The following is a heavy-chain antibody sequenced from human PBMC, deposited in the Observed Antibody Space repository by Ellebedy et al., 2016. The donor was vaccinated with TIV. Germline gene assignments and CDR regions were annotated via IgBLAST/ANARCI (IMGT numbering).Heavy chain of an antibody. Sequence: SETLSLTXAVYGGSFSGYYWSWIRQPPGKGLEWIGEINHSGSTNYNPSLKSRVTISVDTSKNQFSLKLSSVTAADTAVYYCARAVTTPFDYWGQGTLVTVSS. J-gene: IGHJ4*02. CDR2: INHSGST. V-gene: IGHV4-34*01. D-gene: IGHD4-17*01. CDR1: GGSFSGYY. CDR3: ARAVTTPFDY.